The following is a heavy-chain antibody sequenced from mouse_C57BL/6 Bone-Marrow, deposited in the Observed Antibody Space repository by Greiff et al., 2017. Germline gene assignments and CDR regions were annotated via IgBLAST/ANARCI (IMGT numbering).Heavy chain of an antibody. V-gene: IGHV1-81*01. CDR1: GYTFTSYG. J-gene: IGHJ3*01. Sequence: QVQLQQSGAELARPGASVKLSCKASGYTFTSYGISWVKQRTGQGLEWIGEIYPRSGNTYYNEKFKGKATLTADKSSSTAYMELRSLTSEDSAVDFCANRGCSSPWFAYWGKGTLVTVSA. CDR2: IYPRSGNT. D-gene: IGHD1-1*01. CDR3: ANRGCSSPWFAY.